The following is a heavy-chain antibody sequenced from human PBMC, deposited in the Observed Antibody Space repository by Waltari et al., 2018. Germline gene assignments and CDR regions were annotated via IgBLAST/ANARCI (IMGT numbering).Heavy chain of an antibody. CDR1: GGTFSSYA. CDR2: IIPILGIA. J-gene: IGHJ6*02. Sequence: QVQLVQSGAEVKKPGSSVKVSCKASGGTFSSYAISWVRQAPGQGLEWMGRIIPILGIANDAQKVQGRVTMTADKSTSTAYMELSSLRSEDTAVYYCARVVPADTGYGMDVWGQGTTVTVSS. CDR3: ARVVPADTGYGMDV. D-gene: IGHD2-2*01. V-gene: IGHV1-69*09.